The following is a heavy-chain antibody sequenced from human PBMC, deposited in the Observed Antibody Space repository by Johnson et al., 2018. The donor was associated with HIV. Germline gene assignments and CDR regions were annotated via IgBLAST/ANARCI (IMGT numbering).Heavy chain of an antibody. V-gene: IGHV3-66*01. CDR1: GLTVSGNY. J-gene: IGHJ3*02. Sequence: VQLVESGGGLVQPGGSLRLSCAASGLTVSGNYMSWGQAPGKGLEWVSVIYSGGSIKYVDSVKGRFTISRDNSKNMMYLQMNGLREEDTAVYYCSRDGTRYRDALDIWGQGTMVIVSS. CDR3: SRDGTRYRDALDI. CDR2: IYSGGSI. D-gene: IGHD1-1*01.